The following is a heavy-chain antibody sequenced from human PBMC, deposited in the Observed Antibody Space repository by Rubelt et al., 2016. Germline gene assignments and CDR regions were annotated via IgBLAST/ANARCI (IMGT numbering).Heavy chain of an antibody. J-gene: IGHJ2*01. CDR1: GYSISNGYY. V-gene: IGHV4-38-2*02. CDR2: IHHSGSA. D-gene: IGHD5-12*01. CDR3: ARRGYSGYDPLDYWYFDL. Sequence: QVQLQESGPGLVKPSQTLSLTCSVSGYSISNGYYWGWIRQPPGKELEWIGSIHHSGSARYNPSLKSRVTISVDTSKNQFSRKLVAVTAADTAVYYCARRGYSGYDPLDYWYFDLWGRGILVTVSS.